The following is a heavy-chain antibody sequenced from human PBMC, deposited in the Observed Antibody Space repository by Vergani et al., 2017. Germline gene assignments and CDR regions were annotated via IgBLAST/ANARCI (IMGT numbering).Heavy chain of an antibody. V-gene: IGHV4-39*01. CDR2: IYYSGST. J-gene: IGHJ6*02. Sequence: QLQLQESGPGLVKPSETLSLTCTVSGGSISSSSYYWGWIRQPPGKGLEWIGSIYYSGSTYYNPSLKSRVTISVDTSKNQFALKLGSVTAADTAVYYCARHFPPREDFWSGYLYYYYYGMDVWGQGTTVTVSS. D-gene: IGHD3-3*01. CDR3: ARHFPPREDFWSGYLYYYYYGMDV. CDR1: GGSISSSSYY.